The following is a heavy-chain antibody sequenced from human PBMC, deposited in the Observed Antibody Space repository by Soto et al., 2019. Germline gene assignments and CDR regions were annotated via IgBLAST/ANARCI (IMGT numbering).Heavy chain of an antibody. CDR3: ARGGYCRGGGCLEFDP. J-gene: IGHJ5*02. CDR2: ISGDSGNT. D-gene: IGHD2-15*01. V-gene: IGHV1-18*01. CDR1: GYTFTSFG. Sequence: QVQLVQSGTEVKKPGASVKVSCKASGYTFTSFGISWVRQAPGQGLEWMGWISGDSGNTNYAQNLQGRVTMTTDTSTTTAYMERRGLRSDDTAVYYCARGGYCRGGGCLEFDPWGQGTLVTVSS.